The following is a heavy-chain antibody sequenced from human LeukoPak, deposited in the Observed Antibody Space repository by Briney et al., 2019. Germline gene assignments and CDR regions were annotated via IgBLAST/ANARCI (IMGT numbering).Heavy chain of an antibody. J-gene: IGHJ4*02. Sequence: ASVKVSCKASGYTFTGYYMHWVRQAPGQGLEWMGWINPNSGGTNYAQKLQGRVTMTTDTSTSTACMELRSLRSDDTAVYYCARDGQRRDGYNSNDYWGQGTLVTVSS. CDR1: GYTFTGYY. CDR2: INPNSGGT. V-gene: IGHV1-2*02. CDR3: ARDGQRRDGYNSNDY. D-gene: IGHD5-24*01.